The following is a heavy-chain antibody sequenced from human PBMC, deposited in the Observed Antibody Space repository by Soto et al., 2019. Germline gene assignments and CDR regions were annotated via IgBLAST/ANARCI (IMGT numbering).Heavy chain of an antibody. CDR2: ISSTGST. Sequence: PGGSLRLSCAASGFTFSSYAMTWVRQAPGKGLEWLSVISSTGSTYFADSVKGRFAISRDNSKNTLSLQMHSLIVDDTALYYCAKVGSSAWYHNSYFDYWGQGTLVTVSS. D-gene: IGHD6-19*01. V-gene: IGHV3-23*01. CDR1: GFTFSSYA. J-gene: IGHJ4*02. CDR3: AKVGSSAWYHNSYFDY.